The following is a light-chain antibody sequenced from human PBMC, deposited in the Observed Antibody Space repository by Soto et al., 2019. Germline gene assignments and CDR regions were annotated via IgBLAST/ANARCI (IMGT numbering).Light chain of an antibody. CDR2: AAS. V-gene: IGKV1-9*01. Sequence: IQLTQSPSSLSASVGDRVTITCRPRQGISSYLAWYQQKPGKAPKLLIYAASTLQSGVPSSFGGSGSVSDFTLTISSPQPEDFATSYGQPLNSYPLTLGGGTKVEIK. CDR1: QGISSY. J-gene: IGKJ4*01. CDR3: QPLNSYPLT.